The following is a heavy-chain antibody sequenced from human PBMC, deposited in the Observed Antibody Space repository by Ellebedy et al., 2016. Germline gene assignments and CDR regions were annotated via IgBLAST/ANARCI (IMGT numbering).Heavy chain of an antibody. D-gene: IGHD3-10*01. CDR3: ARLYYYGSGRYGFLRYYYYMDV. Sequence: SETLSLTCTVSGGSISSSNWWSWVRQSPGKGLEWIGEIYCNGSTNYNPSLKSRPTISVDRSKNQFSLKLSSVTAAETAVYYCARLYYYGSGRYGFLRYYYYMDVWGKGTTVTVSS. CDR2: IYCNGST. V-gene: IGHV4-4*02. J-gene: IGHJ6*03. CDR1: GGSISSSNW.